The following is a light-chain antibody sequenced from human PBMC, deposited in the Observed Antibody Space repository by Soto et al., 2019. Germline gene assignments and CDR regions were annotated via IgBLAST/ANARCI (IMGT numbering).Light chain of an antibody. CDR1: QSVSSSY. V-gene: IGKV3-20*01. CDR2: GAS. Sequence: EIVLTQSPGTLSLSPGERATLSCRTSQSVSSSYLAWYQQKPGQAPSLLIYGASSRATGIPGRFSGSGSGTDFTLTISRLEPEDFAVYYCQQYGSTPQTFGQGTKVEIK. J-gene: IGKJ1*01. CDR3: QQYGSTPQT.